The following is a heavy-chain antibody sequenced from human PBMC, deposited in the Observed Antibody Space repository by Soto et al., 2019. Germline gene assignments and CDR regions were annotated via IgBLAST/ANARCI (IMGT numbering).Heavy chain of an antibody. CDR2: ISGSGGST. V-gene: IGHV3-23*01. CDR3: AKGRGYCSGGSCYYFDY. CDR1: GFTFSSYA. Sequence: PGGSLRLSCAASGFTFSSYAMSWVRQAPGKGLEWVSAISGSGGSTYYADSVKGRFTISRDNSKNTLYLQMNSLRAEDTAVYYCAKGRGYCSGGSCYYFDYWGQGTLLTVSS. J-gene: IGHJ4*02. D-gene: IGHD2-15*01.